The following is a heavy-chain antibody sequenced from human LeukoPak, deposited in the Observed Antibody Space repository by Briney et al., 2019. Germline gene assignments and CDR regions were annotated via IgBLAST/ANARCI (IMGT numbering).Heavy chain of an antibody. J-gene: IGHJ4*02. V-gene: IGHV1-18*01. Sequence: AAVKVSCKASGYTFTSYGISWVRQAPGQGLEWMGWISAYNGNTNYAQKLQGRVTMTTDTSTSTAYMELRSLRSDDTAVYYCARDLTVVPAAYFDYWGQGTLVTVSS. CDR3: ARDLTVVPAAYFDY. CDR1: GYTFTSYG. CDR2: ISAYNGNT. D-gene: IGHD2-2*01.